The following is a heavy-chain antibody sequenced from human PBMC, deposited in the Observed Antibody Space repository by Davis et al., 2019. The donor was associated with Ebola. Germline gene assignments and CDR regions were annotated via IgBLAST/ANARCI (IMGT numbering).Heavy chain of an antibody. CDR2: IIPIFGTA. J-gene: IGHJ6*02. CDR3: ARRDGYYDSSGYYWSTGGYGMDV. D-gene: IGHD3-22*01. Sequence: AASVKVSCKASGGTFSSYAISWVRQAPGQGLEWMGGIIPIFGTANYAQKFQGRVTITADKSTSTAYMELSSLRSEDTAVYYCARRDGYYDSSGYYWSTGGYGMDVWGQGTTVTVSS. V-gene: IGHV1-69*06. CDR1: GGTFSSYA.